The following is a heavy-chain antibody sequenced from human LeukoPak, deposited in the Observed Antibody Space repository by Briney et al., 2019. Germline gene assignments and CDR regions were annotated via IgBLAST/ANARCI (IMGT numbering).Heavy chain of an antibody. CDR2: VFHSGTT. CDR3: ARRMATVTDAFDI. D-gene: IGHD5-24*01. CDR1: GDSLTSHF. V-gene: IGHV4-59*08. J-gene: IGHJ3*02. Sequence: PSETLSHTCNVSGDSLTSHFWSWIRQTPGKGLQWIGYVFHSGTTNYSPSLKSRVTISLDTSKKQFYLRLASVTAADTALYYCARRMATVTDAFDILGRGTMVSVSS.